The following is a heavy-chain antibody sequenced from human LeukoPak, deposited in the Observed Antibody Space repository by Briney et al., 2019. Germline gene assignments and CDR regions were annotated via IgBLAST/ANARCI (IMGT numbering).Heavy chain of an antibody. D-gene: IGHD4-17*01. CDR3: ARGRSYFQH. CDR1: GGSVSSGSYY. CDR2: IYYSGST. J-gene: IGHJ1*01. V-gene: IGHV4-61*01. Sequence: SETLSLTCTVSGGSVSSGSYYWRWIRQPPGKGLEWIGYIYYSGSTNYNPSLKSRVTISVDTSKNQFSLKLSSVTAADTAVYYCARGRSYFQHWGQGTLVTVSS.